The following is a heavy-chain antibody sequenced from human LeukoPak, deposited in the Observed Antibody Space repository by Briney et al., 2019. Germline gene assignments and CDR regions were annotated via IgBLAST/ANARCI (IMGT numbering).Heavy chain of an antibody. CDR3: ARLDVNSSGWSY. CDR1: GGSFSGYY. V-gene: IGHV4-34*01. Sequence: SETLSLTCAVYGGSFSGYYCSWIPQPPGKGLEWIGEINHSGSTNYNPSLKSRVTISVDTSKNPFSLKLSSVTAADTAVYYCARLDVNSSGWSYWGQGTLVTVSS. CDR2: INHSGST. D-gene: IGHD6-19*01. J-gene: IGHJ4*02.